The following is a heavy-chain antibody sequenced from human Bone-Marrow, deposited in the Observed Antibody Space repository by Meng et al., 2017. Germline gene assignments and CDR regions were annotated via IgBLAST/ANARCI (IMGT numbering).Heavy chain of an antibody. CDR3: AKDRTSSWALDY. CDR2: ISYDGSNK. J-gene: IGHJ4*02. D-gene: IGHD6-13*01. Sequence: QVQLVESGGGVVQPGRSLRLSCAASGFTFSNYAMHWVRQAPGKGLEWVAVISYDGSNKYYADSVKGRFTVSRDNSKNTLYLQMNSLRAEDTAVYYCAKDRTSSWALDYWGQGSLDTVSS. CDR1: GFTFSNYA. V-gene: IGHV3-30-3*01.